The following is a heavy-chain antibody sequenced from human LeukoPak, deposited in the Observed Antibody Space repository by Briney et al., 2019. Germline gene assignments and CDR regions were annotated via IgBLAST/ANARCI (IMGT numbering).Heavy chain of an antibody. V-gene: IGHV4-39*01. CDR2: VYSSGST. Sequence: MSSETLSLTCSVSGDSISSARNYWGWIRQSPGKGLEWLASVYSSGSTHSNPSLTSRVSISIDMSKNQFSLKLYSVTASDAAIYYCARHLSGTAMAHYFDFWGQGTLVTVSS. D-gene: IGHD5-18*01. CDR3: ARHLSGTAMAHYFDF. J-gene: IGHJ4*02. CDR1: GDSISSARNY.